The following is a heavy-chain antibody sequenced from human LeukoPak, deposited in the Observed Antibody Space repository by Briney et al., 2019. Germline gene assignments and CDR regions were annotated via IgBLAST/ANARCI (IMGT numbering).Heavy chain of an antibody. Sequence: AASVNVSCKASGGTFSSYAISWVRQAPGQGLEWMGGIIPIFGTANYAQKFQGRVTITADESTSTAYMELSSLRSEDTAVYYCARAGAFLHDAFDIWGQGTMVTVSS. J-gene: IGHJ3*02. D-gene: IGHD1-1*01. CDR1: GGTFSSYA. CDR2: IIPIFGTA. CDR3: ARAGAFLHDAFDI. V-gene: IGHV1-69*13.